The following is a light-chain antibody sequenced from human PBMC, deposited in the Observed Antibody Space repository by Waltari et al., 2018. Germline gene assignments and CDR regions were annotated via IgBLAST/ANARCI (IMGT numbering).Light chain of an antibody. V-gene: IGKV3-11*01. CDR2: DAS. J-gene: IGKJ4*01. CDR1: HTVHNY. CDR3: QQRNTWPLT. Sequence: VLTQSPATLSLSPGERATLSCRASHTVHNYLAWYQQKPGQPPRLLIYDASNRATGIPARFSGSGSETDFTLTISSLEPEDVAVYYCQQRNTWPLTFGGGTTVEI.